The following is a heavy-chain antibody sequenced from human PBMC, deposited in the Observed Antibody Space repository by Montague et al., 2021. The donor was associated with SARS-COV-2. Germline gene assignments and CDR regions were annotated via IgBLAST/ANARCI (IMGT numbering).Heavy chain of an antibody. J-gene: IGHJ4*02. CDR1: GGSIRSTDFY. CDR2: IYEGDTT. V-gene: IGHV4-61*05. Sequence: SETLSLTCTVSGGSIRSTDFYWGWIRQSPGKGLEWIGYIYEGDTTNYNPSLKSRVAISLDTPNNQFSLKLTSLTVADTAIYYCVTPGKTAVAGQFDYWGPGTLVTVSS. D-gene: IGHD6-13*01. CDR3: VTPGKTAVAGQFDY.